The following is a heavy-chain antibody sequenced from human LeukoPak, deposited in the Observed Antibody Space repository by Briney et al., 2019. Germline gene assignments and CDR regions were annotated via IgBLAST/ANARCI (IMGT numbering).Heavy chain of an antibody. CDR2: ISGSGGST. CDR1: GFTFSSYA. V-gene: IGHV3-23*01. CDR3: AKEPNDAIYYVFWSGYGANWFDP. J-gene: IGHJ5*02. Sequence: GGSLRLSCAASGFTFSSYAMSWVRQAPGKGREWVSAISGSGGSTYYADSVKGRFTISRDNSKTTLYLQMNSLRAEDTAVYYCAKEPNDAIYYVFWSGYGANWFDPWGQGTLVTVSS. D-gene: IGHD3-3*01.